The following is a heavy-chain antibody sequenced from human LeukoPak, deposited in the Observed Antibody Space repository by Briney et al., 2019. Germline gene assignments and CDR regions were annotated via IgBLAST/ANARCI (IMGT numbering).Heavy chain of an antibody. CDR1: GGSFSGYY. J-gene: IGHJ6*04. CDR3: AIALIAAAFYGMDV. V-gene: IGHV4-34*01. CDR2: INHSGSS. D-gene: IGHD6-13*01. Sequence: NPSETLSLTCAVYGGSFSGYYWSWIRQPPGKGLEWIGEINHSGSSNYNPSLKSRVTISVDTSKNQFSLKLSSVTAADTAVYYCAIALIAAAFYGMDVWGKGTTVTVSS.